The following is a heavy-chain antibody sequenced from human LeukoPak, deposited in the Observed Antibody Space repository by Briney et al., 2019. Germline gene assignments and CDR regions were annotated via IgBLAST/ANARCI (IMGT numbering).Heavy chain of an antibody. Sequence: ASVEVSCKASGYTFTSYDINWVRQATGQGLEWMGWMNPNSGNTGYAQKFQGRVTMTRNTSISTAYMELSSLRSEDTAVYYCARGGGYCSGGSCYASDYWGQGTLVTVSS. D-gene: IGHD2-15*01. CDR3: ARGGGYCSGGSCYASDY. V-gene: IGHV1-8*01. CDR1: GYTFTSYD. CDR2: MNPNSGNT. J-gene: IGHJ4*02.